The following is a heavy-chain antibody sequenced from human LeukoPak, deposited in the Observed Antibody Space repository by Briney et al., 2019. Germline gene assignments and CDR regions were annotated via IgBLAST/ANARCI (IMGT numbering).Heavy chain of an antibody. CDR2: ISSGGSTI. Sequence: GGSLRLSCAASGFTFSDYYMSWIRQAPGKGLEWVSYISSGGSTIHYTDSVKGRFTISRDNAKNSVYLQMNSLRAEDTAVYYCAREGGGSYSDYWGQGTLVTVSS. J-gene: IGHJ4*02. CDR1: GFTFSDYY. D-gene: IGHD1-26*01. CDR3: AREGGGSYSDY. V-gene: IGHV3-11*01.